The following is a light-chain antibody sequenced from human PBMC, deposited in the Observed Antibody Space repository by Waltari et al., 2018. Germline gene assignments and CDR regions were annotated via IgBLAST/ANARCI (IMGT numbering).Light chain of an antibody. V-gene: IGKV3-11*01. CDR2: DAS. Sequence: EIVLTQSPATLSLSPGERATLSCRASQNVNGYLAWYQQKPGQAPRLLIYDASNRAPGVPARFSGSGSGTDYTLTISSLEPEDFAVYYCQQRSNWRTFGQGTKLEIK. CDR1: QNVNGY. CDR3: QQRSNWRT. J-gene: IGKJ2*01.